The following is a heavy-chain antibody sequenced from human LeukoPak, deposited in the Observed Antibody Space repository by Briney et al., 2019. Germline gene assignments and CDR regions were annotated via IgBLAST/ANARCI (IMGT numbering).Heavy chain of an antibody. D-gene: IGHD2-21*02. J-gene: IGHJ4*02. CDR2: ISGSGGST. V-gene: IGHV3-23*01. Sequence: PGGSLRLSCAASEFTFSSYAMRWVRQAPGKGLEWVSGISGSGGSTHYADSVKGRFTISRDNSMNTLNLQMNSLRAEDTAVYYCAKAYCGGDCWPDYWGQGILVTVSS. CDR3: AKAYCGGDCWPDY. CDR1: EFTFSSYA.